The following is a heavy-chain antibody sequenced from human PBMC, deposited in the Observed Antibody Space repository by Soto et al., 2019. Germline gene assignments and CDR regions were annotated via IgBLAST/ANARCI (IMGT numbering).Heavy chain of an antibody. D-gene: IGHD2-15*01. CDR1: GGSISSYY. CDR2: IYYSGST. V-gene: IGHV4-59*08. J-gene: IGHJ5*02. CDR3: ARLVYCSGGSCYSDWFAP. Sequence: PSETLSLTCTVSGGSISSYYWSWSRQPPGKGLEWIGYIYYSGSTNYNPSLKSRVAISVDTSKNQFSLKLSSVTAADTAVYYCARLVYCSGGSCYSDWFAPWGQGTLVTVSS.